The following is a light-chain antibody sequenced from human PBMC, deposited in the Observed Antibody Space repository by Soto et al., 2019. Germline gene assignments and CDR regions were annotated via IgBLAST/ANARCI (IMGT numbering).Light chain of an antibody. CDR3: QQFSTYSWT. Sequence: IQMTNSPSTLSASIGDRVTITCRASQSISSWLAWYQQKPGKAPKLLIYDASSLESGVPSRFSGSGSGTEFTLTISSLQPDDFATYYCQQFSTYSWTFGQGTKVDIK. J-gene: IGKJ1*01. CDR1: QSISSW. V-gene: IGKV1-5*01. CDR2: DAS.